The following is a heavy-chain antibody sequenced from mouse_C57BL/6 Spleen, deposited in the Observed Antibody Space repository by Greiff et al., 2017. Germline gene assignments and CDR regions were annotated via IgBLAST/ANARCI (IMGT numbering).Heavy chain of an antibody. Sequence: VQLKESGPELVKPGASVKISCKASGYAFSSSWMNWVKQRPGKGLEWIGRIYPGDGDTNYNGKFKGKATLTADKSSSTAYMQLSSLTSEDSAVYFCARADYGSSYVAYWGQGTLVTVSA. CDR3: ARADYGSSYVAY. D-gene: IGHD1-1*01. CDR1: GYAFSSSW. V-gene: IGHV1-82*01. J-gene: IGHJ3*01. CDR2: IYPGDGDT.